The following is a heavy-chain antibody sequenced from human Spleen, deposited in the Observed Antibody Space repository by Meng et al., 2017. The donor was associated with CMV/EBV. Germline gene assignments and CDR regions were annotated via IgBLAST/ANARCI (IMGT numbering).Heavy chain of an antibody. J-gene: IGHJ4*02. V-gene: IGHV3-30*04. CDR2: ISYDGSNK. D-gene: IGHD1-26*01. CDR3: AKGGGPTTGPWDY. CDR1: GFTFSSYA. Sequence: LSLTCAASGFTFSSYAMHWVRQAPGKGLEWVAVISYDGSNKYYADSVKGRFTISRDNSKNTLYLQMNSLRAEDTAVYYCAKGGGPTTGPWDYWGQGTLVTVSS.